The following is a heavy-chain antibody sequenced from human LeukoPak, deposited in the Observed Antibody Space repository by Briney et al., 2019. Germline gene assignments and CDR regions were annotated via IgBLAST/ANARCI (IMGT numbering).Heavy chain of an antibody. CDR3: AIDQYSNYVDY. J-gene: IGHJ4*02. CDR2: ISYDGSNK. D-gene: IGHD4-11*01. V-gene: IGHV3-30-3*01. CDR1: GFTFSSYA. Sequence: GGSLRLSCAASGFTFSSYAMHWVRQAPGKGLEWVAVISYDGSNKYYADSVKGRFTISRDNSKNTLYLQMNSLRAEDTAVYYCAIDQYSNYVDYWGQGTLVTVSS.